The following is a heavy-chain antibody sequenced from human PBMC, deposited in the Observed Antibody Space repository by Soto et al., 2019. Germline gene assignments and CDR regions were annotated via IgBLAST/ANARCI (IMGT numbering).Heavy chain of an antibody. CDR3: APRDGGIHY. J-gene: IGHJ4*02. CDR2: IYWDDDK. CDR1: GFSLSTSGVG. Sequence: QITLKESGPTLVKPTQTLTLTCTFSGFSLSTSGVGVGWIRQPPGKALEWLALIYWDDDKRYSPSLTSRLTXHKETSKNPVVPTMTHLDPVDTTTNYCAPRDGGIHYWGQGTLVTVSS. V-gene: IGHV2-5*02. D-gene: IGHD3-3*01.